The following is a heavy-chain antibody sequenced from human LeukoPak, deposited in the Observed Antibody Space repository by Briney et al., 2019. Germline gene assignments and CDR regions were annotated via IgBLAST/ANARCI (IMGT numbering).Heavy chain of an antibody. CDR3: VKERSSGWYDFDY. CDR2: ISSNGGNT. CDR1: GFTFSSYA. J-gene: IGHJ4*02. Sequence: PGGSLRLSCSASGFTFSSYAMHWVRQAPGKGLEYVSGISSNGGNTYYADSVKGRFTIPRDNSKNTLYLQMSSLRGEDTAVYYCVKERSSGWYDFDYWGQGTLVTVSS. V-gene: IGHV3-64D*06. D-gene: IGHD6-19*01.